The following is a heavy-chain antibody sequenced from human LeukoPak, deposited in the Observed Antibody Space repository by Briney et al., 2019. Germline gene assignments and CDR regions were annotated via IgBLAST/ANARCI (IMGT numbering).Heavy chain of an antibody. J-gene: IGHJ4*02. CDR3: ASRGYGGNLRGFDY. Sequence: SVKVSCKASGGTFSCYTISWVRQAPGQGLEWMGRIIPILGIANYAQKFQGRVTITADKSTGTAYMELSSLRSEDTAVYYCASRGYGGNLRGFDYWGQGTLVTVSS. CDR2: IIPILGIA. D-gene: IGHD4-23*01. V-gene: IGHV1-69*02. CDR1: GGTFSCYT.